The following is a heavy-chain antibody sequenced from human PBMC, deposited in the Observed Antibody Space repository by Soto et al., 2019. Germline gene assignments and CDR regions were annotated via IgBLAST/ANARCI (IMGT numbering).Heavy chain of an antibody. D-gene: IGHD1-26*01. CDR2: IIPIFGTA. CDR1: GGTFSSYA. Sequence: QVQLVQSGAEVKKPGSSVKVSCKASGGTFSSYAISWLRQAPGQGLEWMGGIIPIFGTANYAQKFQGSVTITAVDATNSAYIELRGLSSEGTAESSFSKRPRDSVRAGALDNWGQGTMVTVSS. J-gene: IGHJ3*02. CDR3: SKRPRDSVRAGALDN. V-gene: IGHV1-69*01.